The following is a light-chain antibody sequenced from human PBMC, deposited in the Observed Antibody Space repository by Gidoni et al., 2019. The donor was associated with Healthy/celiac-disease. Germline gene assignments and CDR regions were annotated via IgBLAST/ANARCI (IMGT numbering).Light chain of an antibody. J-gene: IGLJ1*01. Sequence: QSALTQPASVSGDPGQSITISCTGTSSDVGGYNYVSWYQQHPGKAPKLMIYEVSNRPSGVSNRFSGATSGNTASLTISGLQAEDEADYYCSSYTSSSTLYVFGTGTKVTVL. V-gene: IGLV2-14*01. CDR1: SSDVGGYNY. CDR2: EVS. CDR3: SSYTSSSTLYV.